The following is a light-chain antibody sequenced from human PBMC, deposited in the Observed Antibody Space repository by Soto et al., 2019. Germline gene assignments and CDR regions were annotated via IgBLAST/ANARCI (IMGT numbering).Light chain of an antibody. Sequence: QSVLTQPASVSGSPGQSITISCTGTSSDVGGYNYVSWYQRHPGKAPKLMIYDVSNRPSGVSNRFSGSKSGNTASLTISGLQAEDEADYYCSSYTSSSTLDVFGTGNKVTVL. J-gene: IGLJ1*01. CDR2: DVS. V-gene: IGLV2-14*01. CDR1: SSDVGGYNY. CDR3: SSYTSSSTLDV.